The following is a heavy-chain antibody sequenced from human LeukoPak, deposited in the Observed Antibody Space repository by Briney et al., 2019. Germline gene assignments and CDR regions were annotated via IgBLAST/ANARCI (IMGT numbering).Heavy chain of an antibody. D-gene: IGHD3-9*01. CDR2: IIPIFGTA. V-gene: IGHV1-69*06. CDR3: ARDGDYESLTGYYLGGMDV. Sequence: ASVKVSFKASGCTFSSYAISWVRQAPGQGLEWMGGIIPIFGTANYAQKFQVRVTITADKSTSTAYMELSSLRSEDTAVYYGARDGDYESLTGYYLGGMDVWGKGTTVTVSS. CDR1: GCTFSSYA. J-gene: IGHJ6*04.